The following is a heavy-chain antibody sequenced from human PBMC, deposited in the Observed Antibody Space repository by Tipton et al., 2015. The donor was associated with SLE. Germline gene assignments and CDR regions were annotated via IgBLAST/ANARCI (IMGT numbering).Heavy chain of an antibody. V-gene: IGHV4-34*01. CDR1: GGSFNGYY. CDR3: ATFSQSRLFDY. J-gene: IGHJ4*02. D-gene: IGHD3-3*02. Sequence: GLVKPSETLSLTCAVYGGSFNGYYWSWIRQPPGKGLEWIGEITPSGSTNCNPSLKSRVTLSVDTSKSQFSLDPTSVTAADTAVYYCATFSQSRLFDYWGQGRLVTVSS. CDR2: ITPSGST.